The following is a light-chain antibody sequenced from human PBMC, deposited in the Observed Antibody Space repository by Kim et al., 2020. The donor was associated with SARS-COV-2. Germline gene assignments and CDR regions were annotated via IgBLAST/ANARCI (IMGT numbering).Light chain of an antibody. CDR3: QQYGSSNT. Sequence: SLSPRERATLSCRASQTISATYLAWYQQIFGQPPRLLIYGASNRATGIPDRFVGSGSGTDFTLPISRLEPEDFAVYYCQQYGSSNTFGQETRLEIK. CDR1: QTISATY. CDR2: GAS. V-gene: IGKV3-20*01. J-gene: IGKJ2*01.